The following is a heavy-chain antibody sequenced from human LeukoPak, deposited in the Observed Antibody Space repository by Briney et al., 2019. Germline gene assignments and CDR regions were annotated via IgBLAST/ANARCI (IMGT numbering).Heavy chain of an antibody. D-gene: IGHD2-15*01. CDR1: GYTFTSYG. J-gene: IGHJ5*02. CDR2: ITDYNRNT. CDR3: ARDTRYSSAWYDN. V-gene: IGHV1-18*01. Sequence: ASVKVSCKSSGYTFTSYGIIWVRQAPGQGLEWMGWITDYNRNTYYAQKFQGRVTMTIDTSTSTAYMELRSLRSDDTAVYYCARDTRYSSAWYDNWGQGTLVTVSS.